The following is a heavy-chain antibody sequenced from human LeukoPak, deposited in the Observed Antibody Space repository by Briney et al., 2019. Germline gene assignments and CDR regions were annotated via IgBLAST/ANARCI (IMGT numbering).Heavy chain of an antibody. J-gene: IGHJ4*02. Sequence: GGPLRLSCVASEFTFSTYSMNWVRHAPGKGLEGISYISSGSNTIYYADSVKGRFTISRDNAKNSLYLQMNSLRAEDMAVYYCARRVGATYYFDWWGQGTLVTVSS. CDR1: EFTFSTYS. CDR2: ISSGSNTI. D-gene: IGHD1-26*01. CDR3: ARRVGATYYFDW. V-gene: IGHV3-48*01.